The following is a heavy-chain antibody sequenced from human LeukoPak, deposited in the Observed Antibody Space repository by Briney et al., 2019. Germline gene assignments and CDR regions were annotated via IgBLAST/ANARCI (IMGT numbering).Heavy chain of an antibody. D-gene: IGHD2-2*02. Sequence: SQTLSLTCTVSGGSISSGGYYWSWLRQPPGKGLEWIGYIYHSGSTYYNPSLKSRVTISVDRSKNQFSLKLSSVTAADTAVYYCARGDCSSTSCYTASAFDIWGQGTMVTVSS. J-gene: IGHJ3*02. CDR2: IYHSGST. V-gene: IGHV4-30-2*01. CDR3: ARGDCSSTSCYTASAFDI. CDR1: GGSISSGGYY.